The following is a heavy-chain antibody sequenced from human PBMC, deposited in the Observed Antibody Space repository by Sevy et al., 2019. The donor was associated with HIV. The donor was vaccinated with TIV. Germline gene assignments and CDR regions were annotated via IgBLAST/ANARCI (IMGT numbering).Heavy chain of an antibody. CDR2: VGPAGDP. CDR1: GFTFSSYD. D-gene: IGHD5-12*01. CDR3: ARNGGYSDNGKDV. J-gene: IGHJ6*02. Sequence: GGSLRLSCVASGFTFSSYDMHWVRQVTGKGLEWVSGVGPAGDPFYPGSVKGRFTISRENAKNSFYLQMNSLRAGDTAVYYCARNGGYSDNGKDVWGQGTTVTVSS. V-gene: IGHV3-13*05.